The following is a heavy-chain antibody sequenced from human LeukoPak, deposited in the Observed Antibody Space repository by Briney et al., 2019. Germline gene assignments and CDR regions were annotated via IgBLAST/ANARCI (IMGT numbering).Heavy chain of an antibody. V-gene: IGHV1-69*13. Sequence: SVKVSCKASGGTFSSYAISWLRQAPGQGLEWMGGIIPIFGTANYAQKFQGRVTITADESTSTAYMELSSLRSEDTAVYYCASGAKMATITPFDYWGQGTLVTVSS. CDR3: ASGAKMATITPFDY. J-gene: IGHJ4*02. D-gene: IGHD5-24*01. CDR2: IIPIFGTA. CDR1: GGTFSSYA.